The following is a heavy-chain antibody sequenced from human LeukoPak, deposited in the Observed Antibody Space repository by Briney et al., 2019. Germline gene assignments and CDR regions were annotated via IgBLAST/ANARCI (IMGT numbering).Heavy chain of an antibody. CDR3: ARDCDGSGYWIY. CDR2: ISTYNGDT. D-gene: IGHD3-22*01. CDR1: GYTFTSYG. V-gene: IGHV1-18*01. Sequence: ASVKVSCKASGYTFTSYGISWVRQAPGQGLEWMGWISTYNGDTKFAQKLQGRVTMTTDTSTSTAYMELRSLRSDDTAVYYCARDCDGSGYWIYWGQGTLVTVSS. J-gene: IGHJ4*02.